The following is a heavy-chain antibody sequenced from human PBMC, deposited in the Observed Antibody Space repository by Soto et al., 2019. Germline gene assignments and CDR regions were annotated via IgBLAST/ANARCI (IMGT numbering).Heavy chain of an antibody. D-gene: IGHD4-17*01. J-gene: IGHJ4*02. CDR1: GGSFSGYY. CDR2: INHSGST. CDR3: ARGGGDYGGYYFDS. Sequence: QVQLQQWGAGLLKPSETLSLTCAVYGGSFSGYYWSWIRQPPGKGLEWIWEINHSGSTNYNPSLKSRVTISVDTSKNQFSLKLSSVTAADTAVYYCARGGGDYGGYYFDSWGQGTLVTVSS. V-gene: IGHV4-34*01.